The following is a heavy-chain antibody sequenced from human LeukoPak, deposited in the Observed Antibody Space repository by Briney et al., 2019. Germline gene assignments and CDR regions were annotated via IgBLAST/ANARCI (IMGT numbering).Heavy chain of an antibody. D-gene: IGHD2-15*01. J-gene: IGHJ4*02. CDR1: GGSIGYYY. CDR3: ARIGGHFHY. Sequence: PSETLSLTCTVSGGSIGYYYWSWLRQSPGKGLEWIGYIYYNGSTNYNPSLKSRVTISVDMSKNQFSLKVTSVPAADTAIYYCARIGGHFHYWGQGTLVTVSS. V-gene: IGHV4-59*01. CDR2: IYYNGST.